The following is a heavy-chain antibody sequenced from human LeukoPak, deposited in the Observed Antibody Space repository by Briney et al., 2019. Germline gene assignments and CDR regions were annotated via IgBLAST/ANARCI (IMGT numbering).Heavy chain of an antibody. CDR2: IYHSGYT. D-gene: IGHD3-10*01. Sequence: SETLSLTCTVSGGSINSSSYYWGWIRQPPGEALEWIGSIYHSGYTYYNPSLKSRVTISVDTSKSQFSLKLSSVTAADTAVYYCARSSMFRGVTVDYWGQGTLVTVSS. V-gene: IGHV4-39*01. CDR1: GGSINSSSYY. CDR3: ARSSMFRGVTVDY. J-gene: IGHJ4*02.